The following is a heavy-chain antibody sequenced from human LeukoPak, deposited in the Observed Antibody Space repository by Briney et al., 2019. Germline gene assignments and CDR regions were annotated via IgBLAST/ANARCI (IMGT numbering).Heavy chain of an antibody. D-gene: IGHD1-1*01. V-gene: IGHV4-59*01. Sequence: SETLSLTCNVSGGSISSYCWSWIRQPPGKGLEWIGYIYYSGSTNYNPSLKSRVTISVDTSKNQFSLKLSSVTAADTAVYYCARGYYYFHYWGQGILVTVSS. CDR2: IYYSGST. CDR1: GGSISSYC. CDR3: ARGYYYFHY. J-gene: IGHJ4*02.